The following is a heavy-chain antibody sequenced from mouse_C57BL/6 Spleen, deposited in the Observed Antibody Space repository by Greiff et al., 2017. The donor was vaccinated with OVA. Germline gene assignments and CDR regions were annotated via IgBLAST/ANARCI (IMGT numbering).Heavy chain of an antibody. D-gene: IGHD3-1*01. CDR2: FYTGSGSI. Sequence: VQLQESGAELVKPGASVKLSCKASGYTFTEYTIHWVKQRSGKGLEWIGWFYTGSGSIKYNEKFKDKATLTADKSSSTVYMELSRLTSEDSEVYFCARHETAGPLDYWGQLTSVTISS. CDR3: ARHETAGPLDY. V-gene: IGHV1-62-2*01. CDR1: GYTFTEYT. J-gene: IGHJ4*01.